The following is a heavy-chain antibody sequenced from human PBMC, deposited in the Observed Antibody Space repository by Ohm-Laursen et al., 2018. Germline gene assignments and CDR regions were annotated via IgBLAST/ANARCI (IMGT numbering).Heavy chain of an antibody. J-gene: IGHJ4*02. CDR1: GGSFSGYY. Sequence: GTLSLTCAVYGGSFSGYYWSWIRQPPGKGLEWIGETNHSGSTNYNPSLKSRVTISVDTSKNQFSLKLSSVTAADTAVYYCARPCSGGSCYLVYWGQGTLVTVSS. CDR2: TNHSGST. CDR3: ARPCSGGSCYLVY. D-gene: IGHD2-15*01. V-gene: IGHV4-34*01.